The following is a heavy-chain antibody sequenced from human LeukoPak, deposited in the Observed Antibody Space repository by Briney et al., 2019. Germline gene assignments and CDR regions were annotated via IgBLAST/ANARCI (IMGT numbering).Heavy chain of an antibody. CDR1: GDSISDKYW. CDR2: VYRSGGT. D-gene: IGHD2-8*01. Sequence: SGTLSLTCAVSGDSISDKYWWRWVRQFPDKGLEWIGEVYRSGGTSYNPSLKSRVTVSIDYSKNQFSLNLRSVTAADAAVYYCGRHANGDSSAAFDLWGQGTMVFVSS. V-gene: IGHV4-4*02. CDR3: GRHANGDSSAAFDL. J-gene: IGHJ3*01.